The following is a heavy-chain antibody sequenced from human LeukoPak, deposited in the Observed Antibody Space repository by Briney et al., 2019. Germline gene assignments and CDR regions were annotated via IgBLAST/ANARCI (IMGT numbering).Heavy chain of an antibody. D-gene: IGHD7-27*01. J-gene: IGHJ3*02. Sequence: GASVKVSCKSSGYTFTGYYIHWVRQAPGQGLEWMDWINPNSGVTKCAQKFQGRVTMTRDTSISTAYMELSRLRSDDTAVYYCARPWAGTADDSFDIWGQGTMVTVSS. CDR1: GYTFTGYY. V-gene: IGHV1-2*02. CDR2: INPNSGVT. CDR3: ARPWAGTADDSFDI.